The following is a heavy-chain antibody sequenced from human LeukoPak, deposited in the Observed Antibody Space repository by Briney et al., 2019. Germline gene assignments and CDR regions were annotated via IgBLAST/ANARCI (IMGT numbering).Heavy chain of an antibody. J-gene: IGHJ6*04. Sequence: GGSLRLSCAASGFTFSSYGMHWVRQAPGKGLEWVAVITYDGSNKYYADSVKGRFTISRDNSKNTLYLQMNSLRAEDTAVYYCAKERGYDILTGYYSYGMDVWGKGTTVTASS. V-gene: IGHV3-30*18. D-gene: IGHD3-9*01. CDR1: GFTFSSYG. CDR2: ITYDGSNK. CDR3: AKERGYDILTGYYSYGMDV.